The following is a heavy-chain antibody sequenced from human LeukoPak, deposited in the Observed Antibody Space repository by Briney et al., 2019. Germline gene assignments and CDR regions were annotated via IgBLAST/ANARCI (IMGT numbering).Heavy chain of an antibody. D-gene: IGHD6-19*01. J-gene: IGHJ4*02. Sequence: GGSLRFYSAAAGFSFSSNGMSWLRQAPGKVLEWVSAISGSGGSTYYADSVKGRFTISRDNSKNTLYLQMNSLSAEETAVYYCAKRLSSSSTWYYFDYWGQGTLVTVSS. CDR2: ISGSGGST. CDR1: GFSFSSNG. CDR3: AKRLSSSSTWYYFDY. V-gene: IGHV3-23*01.